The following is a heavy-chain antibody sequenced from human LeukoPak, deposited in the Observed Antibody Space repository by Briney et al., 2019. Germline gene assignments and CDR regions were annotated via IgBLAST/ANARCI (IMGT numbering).Heavy chain of an antibody. CDR3: ARGSVCSSTSCYFWFDP. D-gene: IGHD2-2*01. J-gene: IGHJ5*02. CDR1: GFTFSSYS. CDR2: ISSSSSTI. Sequence: PGGSLRLSCAASGFTFSSYSMNWVRQAPGKGLEWVSYISSSSSTIYYADSVKGRFTISRDNAKNSLYLQMNSLRDEDTAVYYCARGSVCSSTSCYFWFDPWGQGTLVTVSS. V-gene: IGHV3-48*02.